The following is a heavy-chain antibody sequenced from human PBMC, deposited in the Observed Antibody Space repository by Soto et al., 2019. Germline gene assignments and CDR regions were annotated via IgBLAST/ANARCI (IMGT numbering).Heavy chain of an antibody. CDR3: ERDEKLVLSGCFDP. CDR1: GYTFTGYY. D-gene: IGHD6-13*01. J-gene: IGHJ5*02. CDR2: INPNSGGT. Sequence: ASVKVSCKASGYTFTGYYMHWVRQAPGQGLEWMGWINPNSGGTNYAQKFQGRVTMTRDTSISTAYMELSRLRSDDTEVYYCERDEKLVLSGCFDPWGQGTLVTVSS. V-gene: IGHV1-2*02.